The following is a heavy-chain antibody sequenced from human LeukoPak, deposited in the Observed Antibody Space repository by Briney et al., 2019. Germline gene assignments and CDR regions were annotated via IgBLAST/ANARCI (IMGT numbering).Heavy chain of an antibody. V-gene: IGHV4-34*01. CDR2: INHSGST. J-gene: IGHJ6*04. D-gene: IGHD1-14*01. CDR1: GGSFSGYY. CDR3: ARGLVYAKNV. Sequence: SETLSLTCAVYGGSFSGYYWSWIRQPPGKGLEWIGEINHSGSTNYNPSLKSRVTISVDTSKNQFSLKLSSVTAADTAVYYCARGLVYAKNVWGKGTTVTVSS.